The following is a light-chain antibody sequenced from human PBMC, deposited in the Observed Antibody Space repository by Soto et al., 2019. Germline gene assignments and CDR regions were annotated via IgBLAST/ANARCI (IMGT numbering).Light chain of an antibody. CDR1: RSDVGSYNS. J-gene: IGLJ2*01. CDR2: EVT. V-gene: IGLV2-23*02. CDR3: FSYAGDSTWL. Sequence: QSALTQPASVSGSPGQSITISCTGTRSDVGSYNSIAWYQQHPGKAPRVVIFEVTKRPSGISDRFSGSKSGYTASLTISGLQAEDGADYFCFSYAGDSTWLFGGGTKVTVL.